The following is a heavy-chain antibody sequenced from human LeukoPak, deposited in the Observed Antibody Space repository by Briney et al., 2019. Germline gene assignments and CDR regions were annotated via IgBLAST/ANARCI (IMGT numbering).Heavy chain of an antibody. D-gene: IGHD3-22*01. V-gene: IGHV4-39*07. CDR2: IYYSGST. J-gene: IGHJ4*02. CDR1: GGSISSSSYY. CDR3: ARDTDYHGRSGYDY. Sequence: SETLSLTCTVSGGSISSSSYYWGWIRQPPGKGLEWIGSIYYSGSTYYNPSLKSRVTISVGTSKNQFSLKLSSVTAADTAVYYCARDTDYHGRSGYDYWGQGTLVTVSS.